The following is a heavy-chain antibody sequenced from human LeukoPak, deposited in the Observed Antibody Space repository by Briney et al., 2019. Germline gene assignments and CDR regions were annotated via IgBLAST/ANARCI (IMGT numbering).Heavy chain of an antibody. CDR2: IYHSGST. CDR3: ARQSIFGVVIMDY. Sequence: PSETLSLTCAVSGYSISSGYYWGWIRQPPGKGLGWIGSIYHSGSTYYNPSLKSRVTISVDTSKNQFSLKLSSVTAADTAVYYCARQSIFGVVIMDYWGQGTLVTVSS. J-gene: IGHJ4*02. V-gene: IGHV4-38-2*01. CDR1: GYSISSGYY. D-gene: IGHD3-3*01.